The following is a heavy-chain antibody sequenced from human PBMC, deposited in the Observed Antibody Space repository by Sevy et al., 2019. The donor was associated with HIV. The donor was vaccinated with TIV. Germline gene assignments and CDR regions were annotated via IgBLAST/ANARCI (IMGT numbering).Heavy chain of an antibody. J-gene: IGHJ5*01. V-gene: IGHV3-30*09. CDR2: ISYDGSRT. Sequence: GGSLRLSCPASGFTFSDYTIHWVRQAPGKGLEWVSVISYDGSRTYYADSVKGRFAISRDNSKNTLVLQMNSLRAEDTAVYYCTRVRGLLGWFDSWGQGTLVTVSS. CDR3: TRVRGLLGWFDS. CDR1: GFTFSDYT. D-gene: IGHD3-10*01.